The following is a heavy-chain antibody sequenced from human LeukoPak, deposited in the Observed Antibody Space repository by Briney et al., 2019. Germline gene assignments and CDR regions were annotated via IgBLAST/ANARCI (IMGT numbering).Heavy chain of an antibody. CDR1: GFTFTNYA. D-gene: IGHD2-15*01. V-gene: IGHV3-30*04. Sequence: GGSLRLSCAASGFTFTNYAMHWVRQAPGKGLEWVAVISYDETNKYYEDSVKGRFTISRDSSKNTLYLQMSSLRDEDTAVYYCARGNIVVVVAATHYYMDVWGKGTTVTVSS. J-gene: IGHJ6*03. CDR2: ISYDETNK. CDR3: ARGNIVVVVAATHYYMDV.